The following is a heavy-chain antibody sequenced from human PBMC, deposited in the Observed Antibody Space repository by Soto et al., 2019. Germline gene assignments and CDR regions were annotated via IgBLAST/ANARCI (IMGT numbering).Heavy chain of an antibody. CDR1: GYTFTSYY. CDR2: INPSGGST. CDR3: ARAQATSDFWSGYYRAFDI. D-gene: IGHD3-3*01. J-gene: IGHJ3*02. V-gene: IGHV1-46*03. Sequence: ASVKVSFKASGYTFTSYYMHWVRQAPGQGLEWMGIINPSGGSTSYAQKFQGRVTMTRDTSTSTVYMELSSLRSEDTAVYYCARAQATSDFWSGYYRAFDIWGQGTMVTVSS.